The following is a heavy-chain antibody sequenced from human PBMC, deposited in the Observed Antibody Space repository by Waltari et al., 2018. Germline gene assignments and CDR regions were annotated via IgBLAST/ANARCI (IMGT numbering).Heavy chain of an antibody. D-gene: IGHD3-3*01. CDR1: GFSLSTSGVG. J-gene: IGHJ5*02. V-gene: IGHV2-5*01. CDR2: IYWNDKK. Sequence: QITLKESGPTLVKPTQTLTLTCTFSGFSLSTSGVGVAWIRQPPGKAPQWLALIYWNDKKYYSPSLESRLSVSKDTSRNQVVLTMTNMDPVDTATYYCARKVYDFWSGYSNWLDPWGHGILVTVSS. CDR3: ARKVYDFWSGYSNWLDP.